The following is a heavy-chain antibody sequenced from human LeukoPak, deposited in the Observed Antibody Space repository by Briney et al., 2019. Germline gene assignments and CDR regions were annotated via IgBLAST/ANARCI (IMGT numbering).Heavy chain of an antibody. CDR1: GFTFSSYA. J-gene: IGHJ4*02. V-gene: IGHV3-30-3*01. D-gene: IGHD2-2*01. CDR3: ANTAAAFDY. CDR2: ISYDGSNK. Sequence: PGRSLRLSCAASGFTFSSYAMHWVRQAPGKGLEWVAVISYDGSNKYYADSVKGRFTISRDNSKNTLYLQMNSLRAEDTAVYYCANTAAAFDYWGQGTLVTVSS.